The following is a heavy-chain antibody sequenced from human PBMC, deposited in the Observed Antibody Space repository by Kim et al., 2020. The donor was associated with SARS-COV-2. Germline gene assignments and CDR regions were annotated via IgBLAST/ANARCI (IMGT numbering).Heavy chain of an antibody. CDR1: GFTFSSYG. D-gene: IGHD3-16*02. Sequence: GGSLRLSCAASGFTFSSYGMHWVRQAPGKGLEWVAVISYDGSNKYYADSVKGRFTISRDNSKNTLYLQMNSLRAEDTAVYYCAKAGGDYIWGSYRYTYFGYWGQGTLVTVSS. J-gene: IGHJ4*02. CDR2: ISYDGSNK. V-gene: IGHV3-30*18. CDR3: AKAGGDYIWGSYRYTYFGY.